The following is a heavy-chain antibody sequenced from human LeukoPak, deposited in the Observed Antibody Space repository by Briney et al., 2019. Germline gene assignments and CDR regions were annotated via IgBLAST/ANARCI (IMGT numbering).Heavy chain of an antibody. V-gene: IGHV4-34*01. CDR2: INHSGST. CDR1: GGSFSDYY. D-gene: IGHD2-2*02. Sequence: SETPSLTCAVYGGSFSDYYWSWIRQPPGKGLEWIGEINHSGSTNYNPSLKSRVTISVDTSKNQFSLKLSSVTAADTAVYYCARRIPSGYCSSTSCYIQGYYFDYWGQGTLVTVSS. J-gene: IGHJ4*02. CDR3: ARRIPSGYCSSTSCYIQGYYFDY.